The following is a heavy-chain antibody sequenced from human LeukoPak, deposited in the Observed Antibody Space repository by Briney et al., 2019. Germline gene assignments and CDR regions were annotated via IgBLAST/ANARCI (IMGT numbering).Heavy chain of an antibody. CDR2: IYSGGST. CDR3: IYGYTLDF. Sequence: GGSLRLSCAASGFTVTSNYMNWVRQAPGKGLEWVSVIYSGGSTNYADSVKGRFTISRGNSKNTLYLQMNSLRAEDTAVYYCIYGYTLDFWGQGTLVTVSS. D-gene: IGHD5-18*01. V-gene: IGHV3-53*01. J-gene: IGHJ4*02. CDR1: GFTVTSNY.